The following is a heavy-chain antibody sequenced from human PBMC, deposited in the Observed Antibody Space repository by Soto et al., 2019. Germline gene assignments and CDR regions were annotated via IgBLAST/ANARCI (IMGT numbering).Heavy chain of an antibody. CDR3: ARNYDFWSGYYMDV. CDR2: IYYSGST. V-gene: IGHV4-39*01. CDR1: GGSISSSSYY. J-gene: IGHJ6*03. D-gene: IGHD3-3*01. Sequence: SETLSLTCTVSGGSISSSSYYWGWIRQPPGKGLEWLGSIYYSGSTYYNPSLKSRVTISVDTSKNQFSLKLSSVTAADTAVYYCARNYDFWSGYYMDVWGKGTTVTVSS.